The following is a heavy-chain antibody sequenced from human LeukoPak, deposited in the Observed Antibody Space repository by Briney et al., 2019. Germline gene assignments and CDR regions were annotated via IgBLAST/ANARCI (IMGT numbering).Heavy chain of an antibody. D-gene: IGHD5-12*01. J-gene: IGHJ4*02. Sequence: ASVKVSCKASGYTFNRYGITWVRQTPGQGLEWMGWISGYNGNTNYAQKLQGRVIMTTDTSTSTAYTELRSLRSDDTAMYYCARDYGYGVTVMISDDYWGQGTLVTVSS. CDR3: ARDYGYGVTVMISDDY. CDR1: GYTFNRYG. V-gene: IGHV1-18*01. CDR2: ISGYNGNT.